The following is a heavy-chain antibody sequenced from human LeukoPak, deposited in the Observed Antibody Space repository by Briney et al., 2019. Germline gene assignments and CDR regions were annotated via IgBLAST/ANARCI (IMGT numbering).Heavy chain of an antibody. CDR3: ARAPVSIAVAAGVLGFDY. D-gene: IGHD6-19*01. CDR1: GGSISSSNW. Sequence: SETLSLTCAVSGGSISSSNWWSWVRQPPGKGLEWIGEIYHSGSTNYNPSLKSRVTISVDKSKNQFSLKLSSVTAADTAVYYCARAPVSIAVAAGVLGFDYWGQGTLVTVSS. CDR2: IYHSGST. V-gene: IGHV4-4*02. J-gene: IGHJ4*02.